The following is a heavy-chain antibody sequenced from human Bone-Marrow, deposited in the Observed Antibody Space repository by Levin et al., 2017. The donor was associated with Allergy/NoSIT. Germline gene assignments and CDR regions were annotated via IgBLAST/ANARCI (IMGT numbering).Heavy chain of an antibody. CDR2: ISTGGGDK. V-gene: IGHV3-23*01. Sequence: GGSLRLSCSASGYSFSKYSLSWVRQAPGKGLEWVSGISTGGGDKYYADSVKGRFTISRDNAKNTLFLDMSNLRGEDTAVYYCAHGRPSGFDYWGQGTLVTVSS. D-gene: IGHD3-10*01. CDR3: AHGRPSGFDY. J-gene: IGHJ4*02. CDR1: GYSFSKYS.